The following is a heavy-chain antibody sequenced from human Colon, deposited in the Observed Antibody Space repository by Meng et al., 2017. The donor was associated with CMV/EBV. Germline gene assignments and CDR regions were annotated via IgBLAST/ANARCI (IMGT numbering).Heavy chain of an antibody. CDR2: INTNTGHP. J-gene: IGHJ4*02. V-gene: IGHV7-4-1*02. CDR1: GYSFTTYA. CDR3: ARGILATVDS. D-gene: IGHD5-12*01. Sequence: QVQLVQSGSELKRPGASVTVSCKTSGYSFTTYAMNWVRQAPGQGLEWMGWINTNTGHPTYAQGFTGRFVFSSDTSVSTAYLQISSLQSGDTAVYYCARGILATVDSWGQGTLVTVSS.